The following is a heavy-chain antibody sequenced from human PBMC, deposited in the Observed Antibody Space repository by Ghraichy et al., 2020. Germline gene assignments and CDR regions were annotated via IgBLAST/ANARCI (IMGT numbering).Heavy chain of an antibody. CDR3: ARRATGDDLWSGYMGMDV. V-gene: IGHV4-4*02. CDR2: IYHVGST. J-gene: IGHJ6*02. CDR1: GGSISSNNW. D-gene: IGHD3-3*01. Sequence: SETLSLTCAVSGGSISSNNWWSWVRQPPGKGLEWIGEIYHVGSTNYNPSLKSRVTLSVDRSKNQFSLKLNSVTAADTAIYYCARRATGDDLWSGYMGMDVWGQGTTVSVSS.